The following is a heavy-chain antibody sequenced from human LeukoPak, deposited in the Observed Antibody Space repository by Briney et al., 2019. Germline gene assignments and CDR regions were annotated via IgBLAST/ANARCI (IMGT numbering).Heavy chain of an antibody. Sequence: PGGSLRLSCAASGFTFGSYAMHWVRQAPGKGLEWVAVISYDGSNKYYADSVKGRFTISRDNSKNTLYLQMNSLRAEDTAVYYCARERSDYFDYWGQGTLVTVSS. CDR1: GFTFGSYA. J-gene: IGHJ4*02. V-gene: IGHV3-30-3*01. CDR3: ARERSDYFDY. CDR2: ISYDGSNK.